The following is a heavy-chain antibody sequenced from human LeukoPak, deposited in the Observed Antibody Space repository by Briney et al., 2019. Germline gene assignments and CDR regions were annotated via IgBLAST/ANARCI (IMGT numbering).Heavy chain of an antibody. Sequence: GGSLRLSCAASGFTFSSYAMSWVRQAPGNGLEWVSAISGSGGTTYYADSVKRRFTISRDNSKNPLYLQMNSLRAEDTAVYYCAKAGSVTGSTDFGYWGQGTLVTVSS. J-gene: IGHJ4*02. CDR1: GFTFSSYA. CDR2: ISGSGGTT. V-gene: IGHV3-23*01. CDR3: AKAGSVTGSTDFGY. D-gene: IGHD2-2*01.